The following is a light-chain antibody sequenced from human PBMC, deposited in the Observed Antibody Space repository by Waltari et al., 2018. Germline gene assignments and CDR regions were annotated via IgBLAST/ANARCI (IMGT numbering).Light chain of an antibody. CDR1: SSDVGTYNY. Sequence: QSALTQPASVSGSPGQSITISCTGTSSDVGTYNYVSWYQQHQGKAPKLMIFDVSIRPSGVSNRFSGSKSGNTASLTISGLQAEDEADYYCSSYISSSTLELFGGGTSLTVL. CDR2: DVS. CDR3: SSYISSSTLEL. V-gene: IGLV2-14*03. J-gene: IGLJ2*01.